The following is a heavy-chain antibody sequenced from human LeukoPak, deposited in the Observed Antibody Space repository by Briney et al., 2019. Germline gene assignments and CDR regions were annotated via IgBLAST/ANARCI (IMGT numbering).Heavy chain of an antibody. J-gene: IGHJ4*02. Sequence: PGGSLRLSCAASGFTFSDYSMNWVRQAPGKGLECISHISGSSSTIYYADSVMGRFTISRDSAKNSLYLQMNSLRDEDTAVYYCAKDLLNYAGDDFDYWGQGTLVTVSS. V-gene: IGHV3-48*02. CDR3: AKDLLNYAGDDFDY. CDR2: ISGSSSTI. CDR1: GFTFSDYS. D-gene: IGHD4-23*01.